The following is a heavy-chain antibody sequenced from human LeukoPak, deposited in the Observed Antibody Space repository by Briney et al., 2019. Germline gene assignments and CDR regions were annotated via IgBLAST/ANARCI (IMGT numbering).Heavy chain of an antibody. V-gene: IGHV3-23*01. CDR3: AKHIVVVPAARLFDY. CDR2: INGSGAYT. D-gene: IGHD2-2*01. Sequence: GGSLRLSCAASGFTFTSYAMSWVRQAPGKGLEWVSDINGSGAYTYYADSVKGRFTISRDNSKNTLYLQMNSLRAEDTAVYYCAKHIVVVPAARLFDYWGQGTLVTVSS. CDR1: GFTFTSYA. J-gene: IGHJ4*02.